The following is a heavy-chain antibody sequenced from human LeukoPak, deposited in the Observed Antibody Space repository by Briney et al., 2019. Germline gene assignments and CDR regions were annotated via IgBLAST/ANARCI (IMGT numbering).Heavy chain of an antibody. V-gene: IGHV3-30-3*01. J-gene: IGHJ1*01. CDR3: ARSIAASGRGYFQH. CDR1: GFTFSSYA. CDR2: ISYDGSNK. D-gene: IGHD6-13*01. Sequence: GGSLRLSCVASGFTFSSYAMHWVRQAPGKGLEWVAVISYDGSNKYYADSVKGRFTISRDNSKNTLYLQMNSLRAEDTAVYYCARSIAASGRGYFQHWGQGTLVTVSS.